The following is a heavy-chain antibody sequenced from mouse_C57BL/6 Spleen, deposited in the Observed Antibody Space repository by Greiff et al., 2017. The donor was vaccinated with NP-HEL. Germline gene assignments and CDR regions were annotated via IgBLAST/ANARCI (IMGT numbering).Heavy chain of an antibody. CDR1: AYAFSSSW. CDR3: ARDYSNKFAY. CDR2: IYPGDGDT. Sequence: VQLQQSGPELVKPGASVKISCKASAYAFSSSWMNWVKQRPGKGLEWIGRIYPGDGDTNYNGKFKGKATLTADKSSSTAYMQLSSLTSEDSAVYFCARDYSNKFAYWGQGTLVTVSA. D-gene: IGHD2-5*01. J-gene: IGHJ3*01. V-gene: IGHV1-82*01.